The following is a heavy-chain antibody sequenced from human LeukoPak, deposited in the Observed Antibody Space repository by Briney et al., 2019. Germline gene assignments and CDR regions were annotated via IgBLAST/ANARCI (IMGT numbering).Heavy chain of an antibody. CDR2: ISGSGGST. J-gene: IGHJ4*02. V-gene: IGHV3-23*01. CDR3: ASSRTTRSGSYYNPYYFDY. Sequence: GGSLRLSCAASGFTFSSYGMSWVRQAPGKGLEWVSTISGSGGSTYYADSVKGRFTISRDNSKNTLYLQMNSLRAEDTAVYYCASSRTTRSGSYYNPYYFDYWGQGTLVTVSS. CDR1: GFTFSSYG. D-gene: IGHD3-10*01.